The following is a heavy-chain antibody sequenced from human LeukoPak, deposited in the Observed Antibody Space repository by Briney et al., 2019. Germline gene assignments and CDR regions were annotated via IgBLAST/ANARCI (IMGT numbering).Heavy chain of an antibody. V-gene: IGHV1-18*01. CDR2: ISAYNGNT. CDR1: VYTFTSYG. D-gene: IGHD5-24*01. CDR3: ARGPRGDEDNWFDP. J-gene: IGHJ5*02. Sequence: ASVKVSCKASVYTFTSYGISWVRQAPGQGLEWMGWISAYNGNTNYAQKLQGRVTMTTDTSTSTAYMELRSLRSDDTAVYYCARGPRGDEDNWFDPWGQGTLVTVSS.